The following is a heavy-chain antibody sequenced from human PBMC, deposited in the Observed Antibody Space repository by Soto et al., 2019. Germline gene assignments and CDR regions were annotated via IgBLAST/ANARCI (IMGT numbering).Heavy chain of an antibody. V-gene: IGHV3-23*01. D-gene: IGHD1-26*01. Sequence: HGGSMRLARAACGVRVENFGMSWVRQAPGKGLEWISSISGSGFKKYYADSVKGRFTISRDNSKSTVYLELNNLSAEDTAVYHCAKNQGVELVPLATVDWFDPWGQESVVTVSS. CDR3: AKNQGVELVPLATVDWFDP. J-gene: IGHJ5*02. CDR2: ISGSGFKK. CDR1: GVRVENFG.